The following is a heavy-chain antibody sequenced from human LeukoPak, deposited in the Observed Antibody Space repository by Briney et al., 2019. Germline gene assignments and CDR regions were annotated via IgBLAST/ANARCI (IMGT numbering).Heavy chain of an antibody. Sequence: PSETLSLTCAVYGGSFSGYYWSWIRQPPGKGLEWIGEINHSGSTNYNPSLKSRVTISVDTSKNQSSPKLSSVTAADTAVYYCASRGLITGTAGDNWFDPWGQGTLVTVSS. CDR3: ASRGLITGTAGDNWFDP. V-gene: IGHV4-34*01. CDR1: GGSFSGYY. J-gene: IGHJ5*02. D-gene: IGHD1-20*01. CDR2: INHSGST.